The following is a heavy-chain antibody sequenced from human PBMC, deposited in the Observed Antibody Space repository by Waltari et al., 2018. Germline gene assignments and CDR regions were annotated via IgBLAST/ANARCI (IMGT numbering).Heavy chain of an antibody. V-gene: IGHV1-24*01. Sequence: QVQLVQSGAEVKKPGASVKVSCKVSGYTLTELSMHWVRQAPGNGLEWMGGFDPEDGETIYAQKFQGRVTMTEDTSTDTAYMELSSLRSEDTAVYYCATAVSTYYYDSSGYYLEYWGQGTLVTVSS. CDR2: FDPEDGET. CDR1: GYTLTELS. CDR3: ATAVSTYYYDSSGYYLEY. J-gene: IGHJ4*02. D-gene: IGHD3-22*01.